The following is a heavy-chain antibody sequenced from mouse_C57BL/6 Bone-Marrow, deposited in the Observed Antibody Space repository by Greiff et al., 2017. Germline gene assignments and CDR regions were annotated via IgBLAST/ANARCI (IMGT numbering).Heavy chain of an antibody. CDR2: IWSGGST. CDR3: ARRGLYYGTPFAY. D-gene: IGHD1-1*01. CDR1: GFSLPGYG. V-gene: IGHV2-2*01. Sequence: PGLVHPYQSLSIPAPVPGFSLPGYGVPGVRHSPGKGLEWLGVIWSGGSTDYNAAFISRLSISKDNSKSQVFFKMNSLQADDTAIYYCARRGLYYGTPFAYWGQGTLVTVSA. J-gene: IGHJ3*01.